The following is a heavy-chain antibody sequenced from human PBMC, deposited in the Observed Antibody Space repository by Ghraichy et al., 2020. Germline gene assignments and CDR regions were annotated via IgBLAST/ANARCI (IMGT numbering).Heavy chain of an antibody. D-gene: IGHD2-15*01. CDR2: IKSKTDGGTT. CDR1: GFIFSNAW. CDR3: TTPFYCSGGSCYWVDY. Sequence: GESLNISCEVSGFIFSNAWMSWVRQAPGKGLEWVGRIKSKTDGGTTDYAAPVKGRFTISRDDSKNTLYLQMHSLKSEDTALYYCTTPFYCSGGSCYWVDYWGQGIQVTVSS. V-gene: IGHV3-15*01. J-gene: IGHJ4*02.